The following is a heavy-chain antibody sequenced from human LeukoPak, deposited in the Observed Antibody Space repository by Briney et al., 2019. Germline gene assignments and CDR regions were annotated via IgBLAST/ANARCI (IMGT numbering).Heavy chain of an antibody. D-gene: IGHD3-10*01. V-gene: IGHV1-18*01. CDR2: ISAYNGNT. CDR3: ARVVPLLWFGELPDENRYYGMDV. J-gene: IGHJ6*02. Sequence: ASVKVSCKASGYTFTSYGISWVRQAPGQGLEWMGWISAYNGNTNYAQKLQGRVTMTTDTSTSTAYVELRSLRSDDTAVYYCARVVPLLWFGELPDENRYYGMDVWGQGTTVTVSS. CDR1: GYTFTSYG.